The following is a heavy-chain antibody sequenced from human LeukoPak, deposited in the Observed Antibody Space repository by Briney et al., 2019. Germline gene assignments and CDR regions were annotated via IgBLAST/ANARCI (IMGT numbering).Heavy chain of an antibody. J-gene: IGHJ4*02. CDR2: IYYSGST. Sequence: PSETLSLTCTVSGGSISSYYWSWIRQPPGKGLEWIGYIYYSGSTNYNPSLKSRVTISVDTSKNQSSLKLSSVTAADTAVYYCARDLMAGFDYWGQGTLVTVSS. V-gene: IGHV4-59*01. CDR1: GGSISSYY. CDR3: ARDLMAGFDY. D-gene: IGHD6-19*01.